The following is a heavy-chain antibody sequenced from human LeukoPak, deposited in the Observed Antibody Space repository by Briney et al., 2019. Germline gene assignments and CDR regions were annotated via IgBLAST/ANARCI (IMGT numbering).Heavy chain of an antibody. D-gene: IGHD6-19*01. CDR2: ISYDGSNK. J-gene: IGHJ5*02. CDR3: AKDLMAYSSGNNWFDP. V-gene: IGHV3-30*18. CDR1: GFTFSSYG. Sequence: GRSLRLSCAASGFTFSSYGMHWVRQAPGKGLEWVAVISYDGSNKYYADSVKGRFTISRDNSKNTLYLQMNSLRAEDTAVYYCAKDLMAYSSGNNWFDPWGQGTLVTVSS.